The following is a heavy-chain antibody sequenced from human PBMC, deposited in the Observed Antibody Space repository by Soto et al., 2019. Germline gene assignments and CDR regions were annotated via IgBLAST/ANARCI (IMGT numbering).Heavy chain of an antibody. D-gene: IGHD5-12*01. J-gene: IGHJ6*03. V-gene: IGHV4-4*02. CDR1: SVSFRSSKW. CDR3: ACGYEYYYYMDV. Sequence: QVQPQESGPGLVKPSGSLALTCAASSVSFRSSKWWSWVRQPLGKGLEWIGDVYHSGSTHYKPSLKSRVTISVDKSKNPFSLKLSCVTAADTAVYYCACGYEYYYYMDVWGKGTPVTVSS. CDR2: VYHSGST.